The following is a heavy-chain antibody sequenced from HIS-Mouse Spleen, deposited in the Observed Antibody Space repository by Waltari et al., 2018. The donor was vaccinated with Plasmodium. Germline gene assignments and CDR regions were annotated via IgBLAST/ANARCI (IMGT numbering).Heavy chain of an antibody. CDR2: INHSGST. Sequence: QVQLQQWGAGLLKPPETLSLTCAVYGGSFSGYSWSWIRQPPGKGLEWIGEINHSGSTNYNPSLKSRVTISVDTSKNQFSLKLSSVTAADTAVYYCARAPIRDAFDIWGQGTMVTVSS. V-gene: IGHV4-34*01. CDR3: ARAPIRDAFDI. D-gene: IGHD3-9*01. J-gene: IGHJ3*02. CDR1: GGSFSGYS.